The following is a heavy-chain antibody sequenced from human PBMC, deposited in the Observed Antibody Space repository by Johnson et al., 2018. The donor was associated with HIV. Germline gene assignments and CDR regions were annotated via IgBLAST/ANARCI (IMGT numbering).Heavy chain of an antibody. Sequence: HVQLVESGGGVVQPGRSLRLSCAASGFTFNSYGMHWVRQAPGKGLEWVAVIWYDGSNKYYADSVKGRFTISRDNSKNTLYLQMNSLRAEDTARYYCVKGMYSSSWYAFAIWGQGTMVTVSS. CDR1: GFTFNSYG. D-gene: IGHD6-13*01. CDR2: IWYDGSNK. V-gene: IGHV3-33*06. J-gene: IGHJ3*02. CDR3: VKGMYSSSWYAFAI.